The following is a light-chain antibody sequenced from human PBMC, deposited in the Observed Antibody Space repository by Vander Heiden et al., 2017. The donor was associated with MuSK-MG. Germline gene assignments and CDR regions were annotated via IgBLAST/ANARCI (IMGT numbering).Light chain of an antibody. J-gene: IGLJ1*01. CDR3: SSYTTSSTNV. CDR2: EVS. V-gene: IGLV2-14*01. CDR1: SSAVDGYKF. Sequence: QSALTPSAFVSGPPGQSVTISCTGTSSAVDGYKFAPSHPQHPAKAPKLMIYEVSDRPAGVSNRFSRAKSGNTASLTISGLQAEDEADYYCSSYTTSSTNVFGTGTKVTVL.